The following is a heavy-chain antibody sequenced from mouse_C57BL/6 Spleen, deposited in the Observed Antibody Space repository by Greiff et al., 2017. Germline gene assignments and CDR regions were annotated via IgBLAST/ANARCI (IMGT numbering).Heavy chain of an antibody. CDR2: IYPGSGRT. V-gene: IGHV1-55*01. CDR3: ARRCYYGNSCAMDY. D-gene: IGHD2-1*01. J-gene: IGHJ4*01. CDR1: GYTFTSYW. Sequence: QVQLQQPGAELVKPGASVKMSCKASGYTFTSYWITWVKQRPGQGLEWIGDIYPGSGRTNYNEKFKSKATLTVATTSSTAYMQLSSLTSEDAAVDYCARRCYYGNSCAMDYWGQGTSVTVSS.